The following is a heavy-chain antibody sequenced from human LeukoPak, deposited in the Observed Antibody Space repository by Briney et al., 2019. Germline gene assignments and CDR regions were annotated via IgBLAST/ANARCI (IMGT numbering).Heavy chain of an antibody. CDR3: ARDDYDSSGYPGLVDY. D-gene: IGHD3-22*01. Sequence: SETLSLTCTVSGGSISSYYWSWIRQPPGKGLEWIGYIYYSGRTNYNPSLKSRVTISVDTSKNQFSLKLSSVTAADTAVYYCARDDYDSSGYPGLVDYWGQGTLVTVSS. CDR2: IYYSGRT. V-gene: IGHV4-59*01. J-gene: IGHJ4*02. CDR1: GGSISSYY.